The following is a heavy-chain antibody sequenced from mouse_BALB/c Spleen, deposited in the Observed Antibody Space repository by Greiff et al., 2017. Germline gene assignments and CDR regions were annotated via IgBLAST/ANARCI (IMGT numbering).Heavy chain of an antibody. V-gene: IGHV1-4*01. CDR3: ARSEITFDD. CDR1: GYTFTSYT. D-gene: IGHD1-1*01. Sequence: QVHVKQSGAELARPGASVKMSCKASGYTFTSYTMHWVKQRPGQGLEWIGYINPSSGYTNYNQKFKDKATLTADKSSSTAYMQLSSLTSEDSAVYYCARSEITFDDWGQGTTLTVSS. J-gene: IGHJ2*01. CDR2: INPSSGYT.